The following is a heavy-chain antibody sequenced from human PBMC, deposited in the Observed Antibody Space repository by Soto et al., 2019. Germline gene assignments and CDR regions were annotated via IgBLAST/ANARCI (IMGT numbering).Heavy chain of an antibody. CDR2: IYTSGST. Sequence: SETLSLTCTVSGGSISSYYWSWSRQRAGKGLEWIGRIYTSGSTNYNSSLKSRVTMSVATSKNQFSLKLSSVTAADTAVYYWASNDYNISSYYYGVDVWGQGTTVTVSS. J-gene: IGHJ6*02. D-gene: IGHD4-4*01. CDR3: ASNDYNISSYYYGVDV. CDR1: GGSISSYY. V-gene: IGHV4-4*07.